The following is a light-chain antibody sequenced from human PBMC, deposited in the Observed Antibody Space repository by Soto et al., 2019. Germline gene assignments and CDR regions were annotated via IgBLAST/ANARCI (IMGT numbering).Light chain of an antibody. CDR3: QQRSIWPPGT. Sequence: EIVLTQSPATLSLSPGERATLSCRASQSISSYLAWYQHKPGQAPRLLIYDASNRATGIPARFSGSGSGTDFTLTISSLEPEDFAVYYCQQRSIWPPGTFGQGTKVEIK. CDR2: DAS. J-gene: IGKJ1*01. V-gene: IGKV3-11*01. CDR1: QSISSY.